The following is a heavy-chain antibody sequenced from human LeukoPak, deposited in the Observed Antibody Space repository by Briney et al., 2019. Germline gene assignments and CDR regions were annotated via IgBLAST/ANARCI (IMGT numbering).Heavy chain of an antibody. V-gene: IGHV4-59*12. Sequence: SETLSLTCTVSGGSISSYYWSWIRQPPGKGLEWIGYIYYSGSTNYNPSLKSRVTISVDTSKNQFSLKLSSVTAADTAVYYCARGLDSSGPGYYFDYWGQGTLVTVSS. J-gene: IGHJ4*02. CDR2: IYYSGST. CDR1: GGSISSYY. CDR3: ARGLDSSGPGYYFDY. D-gene: IGHD3-22*01.